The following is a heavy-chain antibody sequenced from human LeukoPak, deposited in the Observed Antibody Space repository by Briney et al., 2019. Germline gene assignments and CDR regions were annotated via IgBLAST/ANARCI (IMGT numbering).Heavy chain of an antibody. Sequence: KPSETLSLTCAVYGGSFIGYYWTWIRQPPGKGLQWIGEINHSGSTNYNPSLKSRVTISVDTSKNQFSLKLSSVTAADTAVYYCARAYSSGWYLRVPYFDYWGQGTLVTVSS. CDR3: ARAYSSGWYLRVPYFDY. V-gene: IGHV4-34*01. J-gene: IGHJ4*02. D-gene: IGHD6-19*01. CDR1: GGSFIGYY. CDR2: INHSGST.